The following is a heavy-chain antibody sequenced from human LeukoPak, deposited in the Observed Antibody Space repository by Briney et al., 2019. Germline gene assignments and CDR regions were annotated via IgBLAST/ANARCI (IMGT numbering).Heavy chain of an antibody. CDR1: GFTFSSYG. CDR3: ARDRYYDSSGYYPGH. V-gene: IGHV3-33*01. CDR2: IWYDGSNK. J-gene: IGHJ4*02. Sequence: PGGSLRLSCAASGFTFSSYGMHWVRQAPGKGLEWVAVIWYDGSNKYYADSVKGRFTISRDNSKNTLYLQMNSLRAEDTAVYYCARDRYYDSSGYYPGHWGQGTLVTVSS. D-gene: IGHD3-22*01.